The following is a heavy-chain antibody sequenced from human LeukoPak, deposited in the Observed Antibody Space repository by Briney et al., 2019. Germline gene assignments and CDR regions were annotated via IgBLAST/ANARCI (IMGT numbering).Heavy chain of an antibody. CDR1: GFTFSSYG. J-gene: IGHJ6*03. CDR3: AKGDFNILTGYSYYYYMDV. V-gene: IGHV3-23*01. CDR2: ISGGSGST. Sequence: GGSLRLSCAASGFTFSSYGMSWVRQAPGKGLEWVSAISGGSGSTHYADSVKGRFTISRDNSKNTLYLQMNSLRAEDTAVYYCAKGDFNILTGYSYYYYMDVWGKGTTVTISS. D-gene: IGHD3-9*01.